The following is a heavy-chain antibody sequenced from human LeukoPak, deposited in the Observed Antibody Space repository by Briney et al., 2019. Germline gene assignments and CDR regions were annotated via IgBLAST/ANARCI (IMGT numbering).Heavy chain of an antibody. V-gene: IGHV1-8*01. J-gene: IGHJ4*02. CDR3: ARGTGLWLQFQN. D-gene: IGHD5-24*01. CDR1: GYTFTSHD. CDR2: MNPNSGNT. Sequence: ASVKVSCKASGYTFTSHDINWVRQATGQGLEWMGWMNPNSGNTGYAQKFQGRVTMTRNTSISTAYMELSSLRSEDTAVYYCARGTGLWLQFQNWGQGTLVTVSS.